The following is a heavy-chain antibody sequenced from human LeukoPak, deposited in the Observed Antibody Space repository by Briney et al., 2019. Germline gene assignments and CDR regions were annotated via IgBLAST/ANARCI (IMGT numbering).Heavy chain of an antibody. CDR3: ARGQDYYNSSGVYYYDDY. D-gene: IGHD3-22*01. J-gene: IGHJ4*02. V-gene: IGHV4-34*01. CDR1: GGXXSXXY. Sequence: SETLSLTCAVYGGXXSXXYXXWIXXXXXKXXEXIXXXNHRGRTNXNPSLKSRVTISVDTSKNQFSLKLSSVTAADTAVYYCARGQDYYNSSGVYYYDDYWGQGTLVTVSS. CDR2: XNHRGRT.